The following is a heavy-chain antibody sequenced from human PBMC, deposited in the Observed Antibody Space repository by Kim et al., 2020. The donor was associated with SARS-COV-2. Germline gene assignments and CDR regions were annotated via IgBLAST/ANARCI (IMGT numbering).Heavy chain of an antibody. D-gene: IGHD6-19*01. V-gene: IGHV3-74*01. CDR2: INSDGSST. CDR1: GLTFSIYW. CDR3: VRAPSYSGGPGF. Sequence: GGSLRLSCAASGLTFSIYWMHWVRQAPGKGPVWISRINSDGSSTNYADSVKGRFTISRDNAENTLFLQMNSLRVDDTAVYYCVRAPSYSGGPGFWGQGTLVTVSS. J-gene: IGHJ4*02.